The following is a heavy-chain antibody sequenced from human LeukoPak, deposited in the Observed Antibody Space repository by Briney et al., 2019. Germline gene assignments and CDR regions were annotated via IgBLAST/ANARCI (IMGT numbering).Heavy chain of an antibody. D-gene: IGHD6-13*01. CDR2: INHCVST. J-gene: IGHJ4*02. CDR3: ASRAPGIAAAGYYFDY. Sequence: SETLSLTCAVYGVSFSGYYWRWLRQPPGKGLEWVGEINHCVSTNYNPFLNRPVTISVDTSKNQFSLKLSSVTAADTAVYYCASRAPGIAAAGYYFDYWGQGTLVTVSS. CDR1: GVSFSGYY. V-gene: IGHV4-34*01.